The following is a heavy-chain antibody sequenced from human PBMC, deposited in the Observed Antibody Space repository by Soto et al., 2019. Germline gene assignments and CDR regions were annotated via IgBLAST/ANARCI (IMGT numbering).Heavy chain of an antibody. V-gene: IGHV1-69*13. CDR3: AIVEGDIVATITWFDP. CDR1: GGTFSSYA. Sequence: SVKVSCKASGGTFSSYAISWVRQAPGQGLEWMGGIIPIFGTANYAQKFQGRVTITADESTSTAYMELSSLRSEDTAVYYCAIVEGDIVATITWFDPWGQGTLVTVSS. J-gene: IGHJ5*02. CDR2: IIPIFGTA. D-gene: IGHD5-12*01.